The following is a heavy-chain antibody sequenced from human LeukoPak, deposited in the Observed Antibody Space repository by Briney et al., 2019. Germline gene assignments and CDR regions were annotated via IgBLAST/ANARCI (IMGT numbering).Heavy chain of an antibody. CDR2: IYTSGST. CDR1: GFTFSNAW. Sequence: GSLRLSCAASGFTFSNAWMSWIRQAPGKGLEWVGRIYTSGSTNYNPSLKSRVTISVDTSKNQFSLKLSSVTAADTAVYYCARERAIVVPAAIYNWFDPWGQGTLVTVSS. D-gene: IGHD2-2*01. V-gene: IGHV4-4*08. CDR3: ARERAIVVPAAIYNWFDP. J-gene: IGHJ5*02.